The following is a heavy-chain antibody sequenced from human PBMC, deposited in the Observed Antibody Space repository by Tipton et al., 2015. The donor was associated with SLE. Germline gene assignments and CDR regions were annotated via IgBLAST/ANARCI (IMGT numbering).Heavy chain of an antibody. V-gene: IGHV4-59*11. Sequence: TLSLTCSVSGGSISSHYWSWIRQPPGKGLEWIGYISDSGDTNYNPSLKSPVTISVDTSNNQFSLNLNSVTAADTAMYYCARDWRTAEAFNAFDIWGQGTMVTVPS. D-gene: IGHD2-21*02. CDR1: GGSISSHY. J-gene: IGHJ3*02. CDR3: ARDWRTAEAFNAFDI. CDR2: ISDSGDT.